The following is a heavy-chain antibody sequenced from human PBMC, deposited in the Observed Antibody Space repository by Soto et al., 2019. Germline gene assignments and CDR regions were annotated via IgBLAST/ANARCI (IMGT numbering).Heavy chain of an antibody. CDR1: GFTFSSYS. V-gene: IGHV3-48*01. Sequence: EVQLVESGGGLVQPGGSLRLSCAASGFTFSSYSMNWVRQAPGKGLEWVSYISSSSSTIYYADSVKGRFTISRDNAKNSLYLQMISLRAEDTAVYYCAREFLYPGYWGQGTLVTVSS. D-gene: IGHD2-2*02. CDR3: AREFLYPGY. J-gene: IGHJ4*02. CDR2: ISSSSSTI.